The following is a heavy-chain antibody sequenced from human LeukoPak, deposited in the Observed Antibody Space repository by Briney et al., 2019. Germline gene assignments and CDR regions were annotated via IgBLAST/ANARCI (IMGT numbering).Heavy chain of an antibody. CDR3: ARARPGDV. J-gene: IGHJ6*04. V-gene: IGHV4-38-2*02. CDR2: IYHSGST. CDR1: GYSISSGYY. Sequence: PSETLSLTCTVSGYSISSGYYWGWIRQPPGKGLEWIGSIYHSGSTYYNPSLKSRVTISVDTSKNQFSLKLSPVTAADTAVYYCARARPGDVWGKGTTVTVSS.